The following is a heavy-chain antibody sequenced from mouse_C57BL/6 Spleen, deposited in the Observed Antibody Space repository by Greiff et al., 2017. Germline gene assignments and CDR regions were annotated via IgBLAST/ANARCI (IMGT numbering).Heavy chain of an antibody. J-gene: IGHJ4*01. Sequence: QLPGAELVRPESSVKLSCKASGYTFTSYWMHWVKQRPIQGLEWIGNINPSDSETHYNQKFKDKATLTVDKSSSTAYMQLSSLTAEDSAVYYCARIGNDYYAKYDWGQATSVTVAT. V-gene: IGHV1-52*01. CDR2: INPSDSET. D-gene: IGHD2-14*01. CDR3: ARIGNDYYAKYD. CDR1: GYTFTSYW.